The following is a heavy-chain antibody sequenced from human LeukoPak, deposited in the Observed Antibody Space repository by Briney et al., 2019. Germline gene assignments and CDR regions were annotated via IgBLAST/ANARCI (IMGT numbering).Heavy chain of an antibody. V-gene: IGHV3-23*01. J-gene: IGHJ4*02. CDR1: GFTFSSYA. Sequence: GGSLRLSCAASGFTFSSYAMSWVRQAPGKGLEWVSAISGSGDSTYYADSVKGRFTISRDNSKNTLYLQMSSLRAEDTAVYYCAKDQGYSSGWYRSYFDYWGQGTLVTVSS. D-gene: IGHD6-19*01. CDR2: ISGSGDST. CDR3: AKDQGYSSGWYRSYFDY.